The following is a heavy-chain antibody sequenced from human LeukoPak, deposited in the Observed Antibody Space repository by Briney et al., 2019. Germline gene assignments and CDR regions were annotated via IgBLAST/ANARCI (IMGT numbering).Heavy chain of an antibody. CDR2: ISGSDGTT. CDR3: ARHDWFAP. J-gene: IGHJ5*02. Sequence: PGGSLRLSCAASGFTFSSYAMSWVRQAPGKGLEWVSSISGSDGTTYYADSVKGRFTISRDNSKNTLYLQMNSLRAEDTAVYYCARHDWFAPWGQGTLVTVSS. CDR1: GFTFSSYA. V-gene: IGHV3-23*01.